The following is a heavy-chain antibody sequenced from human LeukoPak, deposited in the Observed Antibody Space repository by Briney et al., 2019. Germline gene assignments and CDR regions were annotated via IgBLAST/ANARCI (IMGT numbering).Heavy chain of an antibody. Sequence: GGSLRLSCAASEFTISSYEMNWVRQAPGKGLEWASYISRSGTTIVYADSVKGRFTISRDYAKDSLYLQMNSLRAEDTAVYYCARRSSQGAFDIWGQGTMVTVSS. CDR1: EFTISSYE. V-gene: IGHV3-48*03. J-gene: IGHJ3*02. CDR3: ARRSSQGAFDI. CDR2: ISRSGTTI. D-gene: IGHD5/OR15-5a*01.